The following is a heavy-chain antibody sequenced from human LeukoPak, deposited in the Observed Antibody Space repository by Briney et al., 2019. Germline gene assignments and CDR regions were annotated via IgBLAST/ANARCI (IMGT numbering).Heavy chain of an antibody. CDR2: ISSSSGYK. CDR1: GFTFSSYS. J-gene: IGHJ4*02. CDR3: ARTSGESTAALRAPFDY. Sequence: GGSLRLSCAVSGFTFSSYSMTWVRQAPGKGLEWVSSISSSSGYKYYADSVKGRFTISRDSAKNSLYLQMDSLRAEDAAVYYCARTSGESTAALRAPFDYWGQGTLATVSS. D-gene: IGHD6-6*01. V-gene: IGHV3-21*01.